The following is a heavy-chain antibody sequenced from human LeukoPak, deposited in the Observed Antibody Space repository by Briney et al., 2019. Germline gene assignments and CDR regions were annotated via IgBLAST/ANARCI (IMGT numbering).Heavy chain of an antibody. D-gene: IGHD4-17*01. V-gene: IGHV3-30*02. Sequence: GGSLRLSCAASGFTLSSYAMSWVRQGPGKGLEWVAFIRYDGSNKYYADSVKGRFTISRDNSKNTLYLQMNSLRADDTAVYYCAKESTVTPGNVNWFDSWGQGTLVTVSS. J-gene: IGHJ5*01. CDR1: GFTLSSYA. CDR2: IRYDGSNK. CDR3: AKESTVTPGNVNWFDS.